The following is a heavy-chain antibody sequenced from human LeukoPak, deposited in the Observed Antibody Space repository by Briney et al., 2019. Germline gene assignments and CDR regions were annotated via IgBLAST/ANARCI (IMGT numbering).Heavy chain of an antibody. J-gene: IGHJ4*02. D-gene: IGHD3-10*01. Sequence: GGSLRLSCAASGFTFSSHGMSWVRQAPGKGLEWVSTISGSGDYTYYADSVKGRFTISRDNSKNTLYLQMNSLRAEDTAIYYCAKVTYGSGAYGAFDSWGQGTLVTVSS. CDR3: AKVTYGSGAYGAFDS. CDR1: GFTFSSHG. CDR2: ISGSGDYT. V-gene: IGHV3-23*01.